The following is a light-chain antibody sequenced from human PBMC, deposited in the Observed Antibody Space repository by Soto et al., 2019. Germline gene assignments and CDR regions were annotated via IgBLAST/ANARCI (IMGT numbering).Light chain of an antibody. J-gene: IGLJ1*01. Sequence: QSVLTQPPSASGSPGQSVTISCTGTSSDVGGYNSVSWYQQHPGKAPKLIIYEVSKRPSGFPDRFSGSESGNTASLTVSGLQADDEADYYCSSYAGSNNPPYVFGAGTKVTVL. CDR3: SSYAGSNNPPYV. CDR2: EVS. V-gene: IGLV2-8*01. CDR1: SSDVGGYNS.